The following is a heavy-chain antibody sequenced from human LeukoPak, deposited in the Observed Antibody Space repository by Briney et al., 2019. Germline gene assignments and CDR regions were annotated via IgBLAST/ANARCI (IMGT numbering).Heavy chain of an antibody. V-gene: IGHV1-18*01. D-gene: IGHD4-11*01. J-gene: IGHJ6*02. CDR1: GYTFTGYG. CDR3: ARDLGSNYVYYYGMDV. CDR2: ISAYNGNT. Sequence: ASVKVSCKPSGYTFTGYGISRVRQAPGQGLEWMGWISAYNGNTNYAQKLQGRVTMTTDTSTSTAYMELRSLRSDDTTVYYCARDLGSNYVYYYGMDVWGQGTTVTVSS.